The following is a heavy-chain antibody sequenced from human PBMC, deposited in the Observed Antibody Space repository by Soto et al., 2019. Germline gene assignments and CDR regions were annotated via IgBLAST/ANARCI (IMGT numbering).Heavy chain of an antibody. D-gene: IGHD3-10*01. CDR1: GFTFSSYA. CDR2: ITASGGGT. Sequence: GGSLRLSCVASGFTFSSYAMSWVRQAPGKGLEWVSGITASGGGTYYADSVKGHFTISRDNSKNTVYVQMNSLRAEDTAVYYCAKGSYSASGIYYNQLDYWGQGTVVTVSS. V-gene: IGHV3-23*01. CDR3: AKGSYSASGIYYNQLDY. J-gene: IGHJ4*02.